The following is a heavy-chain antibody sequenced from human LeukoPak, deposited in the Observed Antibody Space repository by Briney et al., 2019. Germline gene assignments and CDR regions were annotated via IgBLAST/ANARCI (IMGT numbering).Heavy chain of an antibody. CDR3: ARGGYHHGFDI. J-gene: IGHJ3*02. CDR1: GFTFNSYW. Sequence: GGSLRLSCAASGFTFNSYWFHWVPPAPGKGLVWVSRINSDGSDTIYADSVKGRFTISRDNAKSTVYLQMSSLKAEDTAVYYCARGGYHHGFDIWGQGTMVTVSS. D-gene: IGHD2-15*01. V-gene: IGHV3-74*01. CDR2: INSDGSDT.